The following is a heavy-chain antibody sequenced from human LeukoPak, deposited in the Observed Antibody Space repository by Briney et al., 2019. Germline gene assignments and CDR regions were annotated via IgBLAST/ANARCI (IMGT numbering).Heavy chain of an antibody. J-gene: IGHJ1*01. CDR2: ISYEGRNK. D-gene: IGHD2-15*01. Sequence: GGSLRLSCAASGFTFSTYTMNWVRQAPGKGLEWVAVISYEGRNKYYADSVKGRFTISRDNSKNTLYLQMNSLRAEDTAVYYCATYCSGGSCYSELGFQHWGQGTLVTVSS. V-gene: IGHV3-30*03. CDR1: GFTFSTYT. CDR3: ATYCSGGSCYSELGFQH.